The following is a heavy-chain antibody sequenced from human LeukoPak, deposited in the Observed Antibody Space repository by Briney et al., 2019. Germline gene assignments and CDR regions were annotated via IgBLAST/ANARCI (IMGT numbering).Heavy chain of an antibody. CDR1: GYRFTSYW. CDR2: IYPGDSDT. Sequence: GASLKIPCKGSGYRFTSYWIGWVRQMPGKGLEWMGIIYPGDSDTRYSPSFQGQVTISADKSISTAYLQSSSLKASDTAMYYCARPYYYGSGSRGSHYYYYMDVWGKGTTVTVSS. V-gene: IGHV5-51*01. J-gene: IGHJ6*03. CDR3: ARPYYYGSGSRGSHYYYYMDV. D-gene: IGHD3-10*01.